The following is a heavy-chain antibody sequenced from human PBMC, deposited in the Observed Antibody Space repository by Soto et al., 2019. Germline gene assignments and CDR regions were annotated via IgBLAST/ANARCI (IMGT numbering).Heavy chain of an antibody. V-gene: IGHV2-5*02. J-gene: IGHJ3*02. Sequence: SGPTLVNPTQTLTLTCTFSGFSLSTSGVGVGWIRQPPGKALEWLALIYWDDDKSYSPSLKSRLTITKDISKNQLVLTMTNMDPVDTATYYSAHRPAYLSWVPSAFDIWGQGTMVTVSS. CDR1: GFSLSTSGVG. CDR2: IYWDDDK. CDR3: AHRPAYLSWVPSAFDI. D-gene: IGHD1-26*01.